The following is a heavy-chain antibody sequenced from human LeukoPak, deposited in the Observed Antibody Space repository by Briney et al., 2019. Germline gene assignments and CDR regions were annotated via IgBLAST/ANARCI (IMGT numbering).Heavy chain of an antibody. CDR1: GFTFSSYE. CDR2: ISSSGSTI. J-gene: IGHJ4*02. V-gene: IGHV3-48*03. CDR3: ARVSPTRTNFFDY. Sequence: AGSLRLSCAASGFTFSSYEMNWVRQAPGKGLDWISYISSSGSTIYYADSVKGRFTISRDNAENSLYLQMNSLRAEDTAVYYCARVSPTRTNFFDYWGQGTLVTVSS. D-gene: IGHD3-3*01.